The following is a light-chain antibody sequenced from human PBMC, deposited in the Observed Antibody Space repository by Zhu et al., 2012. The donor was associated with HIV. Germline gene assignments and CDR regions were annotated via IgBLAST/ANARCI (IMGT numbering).Light chain of an antibody. J-gene: IGKJ1*01. CDR1: ESVNKNY. V-gene: IGKV3-20*01. Sequence: EIVLTQSPGTLSLSPGERATLSCWASESVNKNYLAWYQQRVGQPPRLLIYDAYTRATGVPDRFSGSASGTDFTLTISRLEPEDFAVYFCQQYGGAPRTFGQGTKVEVK. CDR3: QQYGGAPRT. CDR2: DAY.